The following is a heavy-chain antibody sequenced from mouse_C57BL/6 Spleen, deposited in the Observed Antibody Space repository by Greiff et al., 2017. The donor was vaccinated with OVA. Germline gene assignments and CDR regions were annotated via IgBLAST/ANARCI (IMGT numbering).Heavy chain of an antibody. D-gene: IGHD2-2*01. CDR3: ASWGDGYDRYFDV. V-gene: IGHV1-7*01. CDR2: INPSSGYT. Sequence: QVQLQQSGAELAKPGASVKLSCKASGYTFTSYWMHWVKQRPGQGLEWIGYINPSSGYTKYNQKFKDKATLTADKSSSTAYMQLSSLTYEDSAVYYCASWGDGYDRYFDVWGTGTTVTVSS. J-gene: IGHJ1*03. CDR1: GYTFTSYW.